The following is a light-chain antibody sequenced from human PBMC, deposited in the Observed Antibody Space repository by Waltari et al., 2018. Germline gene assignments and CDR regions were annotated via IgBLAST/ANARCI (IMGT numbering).Light chain of an antibody. Sequence: DIQMTQSPSSVSASLGDNVTLTCRASQTISKYLAWYQQAPGKAPKLLSYAASNLQSEFPLRFSGSGSGTDFTLTISGLQPEDVGTYYCQQANSFPYTFGQGTKLEIK. J-gene: IGKJ2*01. CDR1: QTISKY. CDR3: QQANSFPYT. V-gene: IGKV1-12*01. CDR2: AAS.